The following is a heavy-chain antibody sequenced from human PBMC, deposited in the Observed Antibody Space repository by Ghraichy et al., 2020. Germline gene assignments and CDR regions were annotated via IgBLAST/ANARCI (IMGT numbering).Heavy chain of an antibody. D-gene: IGHD2-21*02. CDR1: GDSVRRGSYF. J-gene: IGHJ1*01. CDR2: IYTTGTT. Sequence: SETLSLTCTVSGDSVRRGSYFWSWIRQPAGKGLEWIGRIYTTGTTNYNPSLESRVTISVDTSKNQFSLQLNSVTAADTAVYYCARAHCGGDCFVAEYFYQWGQGTLVTVSS. CDR3: ARAHCGGDCFVAEYFYQ. V-gene: IGHV4-61*02.